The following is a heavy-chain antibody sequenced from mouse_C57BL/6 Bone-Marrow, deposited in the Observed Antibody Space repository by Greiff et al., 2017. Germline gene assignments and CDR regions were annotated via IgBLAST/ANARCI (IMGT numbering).Heavy chain of an antibody. D-gene: IGHD1-1*01. CDR2: INPGSGGT. CDR3: ARSGYYYGSSLFAY. CDR1: GYAFTNYL. J-gene: IGHJ3*01. V-gene: IGHV1-54*01. Sequence: VQLKESGAELVRPGTSVKVSCKASGYAFTNYLIEWVKQRPGQGLEWIGVINPGSGGTNYNEKFKGKATLTADKSSSTAYMQLSSLTSEDSAVYFCARSGYYYGSSLFAYWGQGTLVTVSA.